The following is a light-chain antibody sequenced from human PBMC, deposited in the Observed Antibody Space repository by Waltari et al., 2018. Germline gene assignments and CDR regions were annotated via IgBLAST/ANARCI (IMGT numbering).Light chain of an antibody. CDR2: RNN. CDR1: STNVVNQG. Sequence: QAGLTQPPSVSRGLRQTATLTCPGNSTNVVNQGAVWLQQHQAHPPKLLPARNNNRPSGISERLSASRSGNTASLTITGLQPEDEADYYCSAWDSSLSVWVFGGGTKLTVL. J-gene: IGLJ3*02. CDR3: SAWDSSLSVWV. V-gene: IGLV10-54*01.